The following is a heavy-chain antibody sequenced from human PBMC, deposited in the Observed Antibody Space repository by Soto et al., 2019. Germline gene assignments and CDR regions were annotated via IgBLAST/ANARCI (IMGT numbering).Heavy chain of an antibody. CDR3: ARGSYGDS. CDR1: RYGFTKDG. D-gene: IGHD3-10*01. CDR2: YSAHNGNT. V-gene: IGHV1-18*01. J-gene: IGHJ4*02. Sequence: QVHLVQSGAEVKKPGASLKFSCKGFRYGFTKDGITWVRQAPGQGLEWMAWYSAHNGNTNYAQKLQGRVAVTRDTATSTAYRELQSLRSDDTAVYYCARGSYGDSWGQGALFTVSS.